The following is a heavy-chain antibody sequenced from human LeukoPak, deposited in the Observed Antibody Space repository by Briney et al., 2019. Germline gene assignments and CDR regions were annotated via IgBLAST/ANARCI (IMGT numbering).Heavy chain of an antibody. CDR2: IIPILGIA. CDR1: GGTFSSYT. D-gene: IGHD4-23*01. Sequence: EASVKVSCKASGGTFSSYTISWVRQAPGQGLEWMGRIIPILGIANYAQKFQGRVTITADKSTSTAYMELSSLRSEDTAVYHCARELLGTNDYGGLDYWGQGTLVTVSS. CDR3: ARELLGTNDYGGLDY. J-gene: IGHJ4*02. V-gene: IGHV1-69*10.